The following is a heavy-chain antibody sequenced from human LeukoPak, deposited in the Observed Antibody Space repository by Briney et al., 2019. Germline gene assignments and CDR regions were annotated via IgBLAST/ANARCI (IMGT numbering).Heavy chain of an antibody. D-gene: IGHD3-10*01. V-gene: IGHV3-15*01. CDR3: TSVLLWFGEYSDY. CDR2: FKSKIAGGAT. J-gene: IGHJ4*02. Sequence: GGSLRLSCAASGFTVCNVWMNRVRPAPGKGLEWFGRFKSKIAGGATDYDAPVKGRLTISRDDSKNTLYLQMNSLKTEDTAVYYCTSVLLWFGEYSDYWGQGTLVTVSS. CDR1: GFTVCNVW.